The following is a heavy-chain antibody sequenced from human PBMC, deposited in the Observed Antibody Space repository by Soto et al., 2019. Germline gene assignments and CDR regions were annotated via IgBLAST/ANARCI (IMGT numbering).Heavy chain of an antibody. J-gene: IGHJ4*02. CDR2: IYPGDSDT. V-gene: IGHV5-51*01. CDR1: EYSFTTYW. D-gene: IGHD3-22*01. CDR3: ANVNYYDRSGGYYFDY. Sequence: PGESLKISCKGSEYSFTTYWIAWVRQMPGKGMEWMGIIYPGDSDTRYSPSFEGQVTISADKSNSTAYLQWNSLKASDTAMYFCANVNYYDRSGGYYFDYWGQGPLVTAAS.